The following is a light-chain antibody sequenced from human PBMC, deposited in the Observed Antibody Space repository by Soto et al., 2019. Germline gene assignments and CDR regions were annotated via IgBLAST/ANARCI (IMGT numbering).Light chain of an antibody. J-gene: IGLJ1*01. CDR2: TNN. V-gene: IGLV1-44*01. CDR3: ATWDDSLNGYV. Sequence: QSVLTQPPSASGTPGQRLNMFCFGRGPNIGSNAVTWYQQLPRTAPKLLIYTNNQRSSGVPDRFSGSTSGTSASLAISGLQSGDEADYDCATWDDSLNGYVFGTRTKVT. CDR1: GPNIGSNA.